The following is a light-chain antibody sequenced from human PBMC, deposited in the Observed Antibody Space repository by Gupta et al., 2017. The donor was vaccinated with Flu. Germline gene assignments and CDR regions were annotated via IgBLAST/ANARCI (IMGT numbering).Light chain of an antibody. CDR2: GAS. V-gene: IGKV3-20*01. CDR3: QQDGSSIT. Sequence: EIVLTQSPGTLSLSPGERATLSCRASQSVSSSYLAWYQQKPGQAPRLLIYGASSSATGIPDRFSGSGYATDFTLTSSRREHEDFAVYYGQQDGSSITFGGGTKVEIK. CDR1: QSVSSSY. J-gene: IGKJ4*01.